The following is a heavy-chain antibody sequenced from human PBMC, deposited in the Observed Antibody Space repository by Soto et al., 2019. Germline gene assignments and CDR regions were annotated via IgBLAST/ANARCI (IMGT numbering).Heavy chain of an antibody. Sequence: EVQLVESGGGLVQPGGSLKLSCAASGFTFSGSGMHWVRQASGKGLEWVGRIRSKANSYATAYAESVEGRFTISRDDSKNTAYLQMNSLKTEDTAVYYCSLKFARYYYGMDVWGQGTTVTVSS. D-gene: IGHD3-10*01. CDR3: SLKFARYYYGMDV. J-gene: IGHJ6*02. CDR2: IRSKANSYAT. V-gene: IGHV3-73*02. CDR1: GFTFSGSG.